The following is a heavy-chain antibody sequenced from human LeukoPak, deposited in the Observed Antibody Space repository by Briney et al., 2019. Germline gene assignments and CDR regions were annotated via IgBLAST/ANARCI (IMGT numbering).Heavy chain of an antibody. CDR2: ISAYSGNT. CDR1: GYTFTGYY. V-gene: IGHV1-18*04. CDR3: AKAPGYYGSGSVSPDY. D-gene: IGHD3-10*01. Sequence: RASVKVSCKASGYTFTGYYMHWVRQAPGQGLEWMGWISAYSGNTEYAQKVQDRVTMTIDKSTSTAYMEMRGLRSDDTAVFYCAKAPGYYGSGSVSPDYWGQGTLVTVSS. J-gene: IGHJ4*02.